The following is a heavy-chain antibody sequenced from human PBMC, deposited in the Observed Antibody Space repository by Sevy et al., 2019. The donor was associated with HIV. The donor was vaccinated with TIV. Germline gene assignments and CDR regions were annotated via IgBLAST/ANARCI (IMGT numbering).Heavy chain of an antibody. Sequence: GGSLRLSCAASGFTFSSYWMNWVRQAPGKGLVWVSRLSSDGSTTIYADSVKGRFTISRDNAKNTLYLQINSLRAEDTAVYYCTRVYDITCNGHHFDYWGQGTLVTVSS. CDR2: LSSDGSTT. D-gene: IGHD3-22*01. CDR1: GFTFSSYW. J-gene: IGHJ4*02. V-gene: IGHV3-74*01. CDR3: TRVYDITCNGHHFDY.